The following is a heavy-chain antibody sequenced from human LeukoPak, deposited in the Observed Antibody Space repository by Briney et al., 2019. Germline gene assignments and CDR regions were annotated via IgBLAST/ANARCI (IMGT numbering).Heavy chain of an antibody. CDR2: ISGGGGST. Sequence: PGGSLRLSCAASGFTFINYAMSWVRQAPGKGLEWVSGISGGGGSTYYADAVKGRFTISRDNSKNTLYLQMNSLRAEDTAVYYCAKAGRPAAPIDYWGQGTLVTVSS. CDR1: GFTFINYA. V-gene: IGHV3-23*01. J-gene: IGHJ4*02. D-gene: IGHD2-2*01. CDR3: AKAGRPAAPIDY.